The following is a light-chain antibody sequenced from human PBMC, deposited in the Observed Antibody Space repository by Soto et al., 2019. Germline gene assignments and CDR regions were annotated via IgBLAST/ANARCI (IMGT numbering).Light chain of an antibody. Sequence: DFVMTQSPDSLAVSLGERATINCRSSQSVLYSSNNKNYLAWYQQKPGQPPKLLIYWASTRESGVPDRFSGSGSGTDFTLTISILQAEDVAVYYCQQYYSSPQTFGQGTKVEVK. CDR1: QSVLYSSNNKNY. J-gene: IGKJ1*01. CDR2: WAS. CDR3: QQYYSSPQT. V-gene: IGKV4-1*01.